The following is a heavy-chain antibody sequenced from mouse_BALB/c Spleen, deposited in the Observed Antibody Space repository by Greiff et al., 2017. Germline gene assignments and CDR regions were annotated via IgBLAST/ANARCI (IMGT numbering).Heavy chain of an antibody. CDR1: GFTFSSYA. V-gene: IGHV5-9-4*01. Sequence: EVKLVESGGGLVQPGGSRKLSCAASGFTFSSYAMSWVRQSPEKRLEWVAEISSGGSYTYYPDTVTGRFTISRDNAKNTLYLEMSSLRSEDTAMYYCARGEGSSPYYFDYWGQGTTLTVSS. J-gene: IGHJ2*01. CDR3: ARGEGSSPYYFDY. D-gene: IGHD1-1*01. CDR2: ISSGGSYT.